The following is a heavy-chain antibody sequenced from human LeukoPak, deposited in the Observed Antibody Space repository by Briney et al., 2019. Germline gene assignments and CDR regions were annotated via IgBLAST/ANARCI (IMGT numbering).Heavy chain of an antibody. CDR1: GFTFSSYG. Sequence: PGGTLRLSCAASGFTFSSYGMSWVRQAPGRGLEWVSAISGSGGSTYYADSVKGRFTISRDNSKNTLYLQMNSLRAEDTAVYYCAKSRGSYMDVWGKGTTVTVSS. CDR3: AKSRGSYMDV. CDR2: ISGSGGST. V-gene: IGHV3-23*01. D-gene: IGHD5-12*01. J-gene: IGHJ6*03.